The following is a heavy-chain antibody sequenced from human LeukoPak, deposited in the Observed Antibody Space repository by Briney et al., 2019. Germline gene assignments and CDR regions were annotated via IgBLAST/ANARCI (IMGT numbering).Heavy chain of an antibody. Sequence: PGGSLRLSCAASGFTFSTYSMTWVRQAPGKGLEWVSYIAGTSSSSTTIYYADSVKGRFTISRDNAKNSLYLQMNSLRAEDTALYYCAKGNGGWYDPFDYWGQGTLVTVSS. CDR1: GFTFSTYS. CDR2: IAGTSSSSTTI. D-gene: IGHD6-19*01. V-gene: IGHV3-48*04. J-gene: IGHJ4*02. CDR3: AKGNGGWYDPFDY.